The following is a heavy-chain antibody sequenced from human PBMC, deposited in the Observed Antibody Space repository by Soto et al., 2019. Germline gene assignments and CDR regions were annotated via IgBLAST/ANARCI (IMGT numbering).Heavy chain of an antibody. Sequence: PSETLSLTCTVSGDSITNSAYYWGWIRQHPDNDLEWMIYMHYSGTTYYNPSLRSRLTMSLDTSKNQFSLELSSVTAADTAVYYCARYYFDFGGYSNWFDPWGRGILVTVSS. J-gene: IGHJ5*02. D-gene: IGHD3-22*01. CDR1: GDSITNSAYY. V-gene: IGHV4-31*03. CDR3: ARYYFDFGGYSNWFDP. CDR2: MHYSGTT.